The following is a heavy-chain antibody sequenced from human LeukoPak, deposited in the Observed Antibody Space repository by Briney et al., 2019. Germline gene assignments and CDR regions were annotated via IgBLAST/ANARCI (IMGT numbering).Heavy chain of an antibody. CDR1: GDIVSSNSAA. D-gene: IGHD6-19*01. V-gene: IGHV6-1*01. J-gene: IGHJ3*02. CDR2: TYYRSKWYN. CDR3: ARDFTGYSSGWYGLDAFDI. Sequence: SQTLSLTCAISGDIVSSNSAAWNWIRQSPSRGLEWLGRTYYRSKWYNDYAVSVKSRITINPDTSKNQFSLQLNSVTPEDTAVYYCARDFTGYSSGWYGLDAFDIWGQGTMVTVSS.